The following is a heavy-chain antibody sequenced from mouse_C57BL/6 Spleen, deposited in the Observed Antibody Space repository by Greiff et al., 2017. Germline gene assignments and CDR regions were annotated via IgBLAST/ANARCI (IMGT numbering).Heavy chain of an antibody. CDR1: GYTFTSYW. Sequence: QVHVKQPGTELVKPGASVKLSCKASGYTFTSYWMHWVKQRPGQGLEWIGNINPSNGGTNYNEKFKSKATLTVDKSSSTAYMQLSSLTSEDSAVYYCALIYYGNLGAMDYWGQGTSVTVSS. CDR3: ALIYYGNLGAMDY. V-gene: IGHV1-53*01. J-gene: IGHJ4*01. CDR2: INPSNGGT. D-gene: IGHD2-1*01.